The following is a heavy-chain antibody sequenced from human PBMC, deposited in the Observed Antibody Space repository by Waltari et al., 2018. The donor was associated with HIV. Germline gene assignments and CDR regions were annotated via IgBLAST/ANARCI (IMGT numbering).Heavy chain of an antibody. CDR2: IKSKSDGGTT. CDR1: GFTFSNAW. V-gene: IGHV3-15*01. J-gene: IGHJ4*02. Sequence: EVQLLESGGGLVTPGGSLRLSCAASGFTFSNAWMSWVRQAPGKGLEWVGSIKSKSDGGTTYAAPVKGRFIISRNDSKNMLYLQMKSLKTEDTAVYYCRTSSDYGDPPVDYWGQGTLVTVSS. CDR3: RTSSDYGDPPVDY. D-gene: IGHD4-17*01.